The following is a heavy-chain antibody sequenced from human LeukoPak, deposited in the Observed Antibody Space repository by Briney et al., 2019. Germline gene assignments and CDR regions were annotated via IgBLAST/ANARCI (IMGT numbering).Heavy chain of an antibody. D-gene: IGHD3-10*01. J-gene: IGHJ4*02. V-gene: IGHV3-21*01. CDR1: GFTFSSYS. Sequence: GGSLRLSCAASGFTFSSYSMNWVRQAPGKGLEWVSSISSSSYIYYADPVKGRFTISRDNAKNSLYLQMNSLRAEDTAVYYCARFGLALFDYWGQGTLVTVSS. CDR2: ISSSSYI. CDR3: ARFGLALFDY.